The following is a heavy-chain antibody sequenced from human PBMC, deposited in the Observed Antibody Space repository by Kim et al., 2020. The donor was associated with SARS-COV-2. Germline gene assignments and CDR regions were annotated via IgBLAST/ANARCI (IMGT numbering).Heavy chain of an antibody. D-gene: IGHD5-12*01. Sequence: EYAASVKGRFTISRDDSKSIAYLQMNSLKTEDTAVYYCTRDQEWLRFLDYWGQGTLVTVSS. V-gene: IGHV3-49*02. J-gene: IGHJ4*02. CDR3: TRDQEWLRFLDY.